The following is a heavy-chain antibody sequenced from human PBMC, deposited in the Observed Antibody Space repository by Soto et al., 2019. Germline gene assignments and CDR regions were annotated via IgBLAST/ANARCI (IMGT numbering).Heavy chain of an antibody. CDR2: ISSSGSTI. J-gene: IGHJ6*02. D-gene: IGHD1-1*01. CDR1: GFTFSDYY. CDR3: ERVEPNGTTFYGMDV. V-gene: IGHV3-11*01. Sequence: GGSLRLSCAASGFTFSDYYMSWIRQAPGKGLEWVSYISSSGSTIYYADSVKGRFTISRDNAKNSLYLQMNSLRAEDTAVYSCERVEPNGTTFYGMDVWGQGSTVTVSS.